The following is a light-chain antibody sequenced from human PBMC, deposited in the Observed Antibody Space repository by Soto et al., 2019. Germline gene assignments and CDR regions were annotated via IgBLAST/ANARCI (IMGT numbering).Light chain of an antibody. CDR1: QAMRSW. CDR2: PAS. CDR3: QQLNNYPPIT. J-gene: IGKJ5*01. Sequence: DIQLTQSPSFLSASFGDRVTITCRASQAMRSWLSCYQQKPGKAPKHLIYPASTLGSSVPSRFSGSRAATDFTPTINSLQPEDFATYYCQQLNNYPPITFGQGTRLEIK. V-gene: IGKV1-9*01.